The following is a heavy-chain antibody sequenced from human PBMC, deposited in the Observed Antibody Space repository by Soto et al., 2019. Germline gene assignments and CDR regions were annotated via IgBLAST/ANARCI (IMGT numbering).Heavy chain of an antibody. D-gene: IGHD3-10*01. V-gene: IGHV5-51*01. Sequence: GESLKISCKGSGYSFTICWIGWVRQIPGKGLEWMGIIYPGDSDTRYSPSFQGQVTISADKSISTDYLQWSSLKASDTAMYYCARHKYYGSGSYYPPDPNSAYYYMDVWGKGTTVTVSS. CDR2: IYPGDSDT. CDR1: GYSFTICW. CDR3: ARHKYYGSGSYYPPDPNSAYYYMDV. J-gene: IGHJ6*03.